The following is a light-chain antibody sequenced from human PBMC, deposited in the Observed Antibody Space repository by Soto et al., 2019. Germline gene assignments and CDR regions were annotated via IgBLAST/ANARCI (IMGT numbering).Light chain of an antibody. CDR2: DAS. J-gene: IGKJ1*01. Sequence: DIQMTQSPGTLSASVGDRVTITCRASQGISIWLAWYQQKPGNAPTLLIYDASSLESGVPSRFSGSGSGTEFTLTISSLQPDDFATYYCQHYRIYPWTFGQGTKVEIK. V-gene: IGKV1-5*01. CDR1: QGISIW. CDR3: QHYRIYPWT.